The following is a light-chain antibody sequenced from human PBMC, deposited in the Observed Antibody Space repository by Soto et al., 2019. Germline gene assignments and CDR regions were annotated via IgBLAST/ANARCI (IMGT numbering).Light chain of an antibody. CDR2: EGS. Sequence: QSALTQPASVSGSPGQSITISCTGTSGDIGKFNLVSWYQQHPGKAPQLMIYEGSERPSGVSNRFSGSSSGNTASLTISGLQAEDEADYYCCSYAGSTTWVFGGGTKVTVL. J-gene: IGLJ3*02. CDR3: CSYAGSTTWV. CDR1: SGDIGKFNL. V-gene: IGLV2-23*01.